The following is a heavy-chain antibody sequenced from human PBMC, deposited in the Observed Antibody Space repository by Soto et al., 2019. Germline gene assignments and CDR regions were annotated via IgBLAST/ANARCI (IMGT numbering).Heavy chain of an antibody. Sequence: SETLSLTCSVSGGSISSSTYYWGWIRQPPGKGLEWIGSIYYSGNTYYNPSLKSRVTISVDTLKNELSLKMSSVTAADTAVYYCASHSSGSYYYFDYWAREPWSPSPQ. V-gene: IGHV4-39*01. CDR1: GGSISSSTYY. CDR2: IYYSGNT. D-gene: IGHD1-26*01. J-gene: IGHJ4*02. CDR3: ASHSSGSYYYFDY.